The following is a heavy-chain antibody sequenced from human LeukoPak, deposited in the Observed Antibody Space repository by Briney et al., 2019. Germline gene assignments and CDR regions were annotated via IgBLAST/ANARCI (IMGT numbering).Heavy chain of an antibody. CDR1: GYTFTSYD. CDR2: MNPNSGNT. V-gene: IGHV1-8*01. D-gene: IGHD3-3*01. CDR3: ARGWRSYYDFWSGYPPRFDY. J-gene: IGHJ4*02. Sequence: ASVKVSCKASGYTFTSYDINWVRQATGQGLEWMGWMNPNSGNTGYAQKFQGRVTMTRDTSISTAYMELSSLRSEDTAVYYCARGWRSYYDFWSGYPPRFDYWGRGTLVTVSS.